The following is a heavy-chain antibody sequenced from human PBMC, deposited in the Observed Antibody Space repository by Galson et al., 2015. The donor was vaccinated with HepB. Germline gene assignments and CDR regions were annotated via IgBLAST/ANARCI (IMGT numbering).Heavy chain of an antibody. CDR3: ATDSNRLLCPTTYYYYMDV. J-gene: IGHJ6*03. CDR1: GYTLTDLT. D-gene: IGHD2-2*01. Sequence: SVKVSCKVSGYTLTDLTMHWVRQAPGKGLEWVGGFDPEDGETIYAHKFKGRVTMTEDTSTDTAYMELNSLRSEDTAVYYCATDSNRLLCPTTYYYYMDVWGKGTTVTVSS. V-gene: IGHV1-24*01. CDR2: FDPEDGET.